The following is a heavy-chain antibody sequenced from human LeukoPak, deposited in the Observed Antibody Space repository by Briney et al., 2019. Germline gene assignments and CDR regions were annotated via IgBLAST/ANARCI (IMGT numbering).Heavy chain of an antibody. CDR3: ARVSYYDFWSGCSLDY. CDR1: GFTLSSYE. V-gene: IGHV3-48*03. Sequence: QAGGSLRLSCAASGFTLSSYEMNWVRQAPGKGLEWVSYISSSGSTIYYADSVKGRFTISRDNAKNSLYLQMNSLRAEDTAVYYCARVSYYDFWSGCSLDYWGQGTLVTVSS. CDR2: ISSSGSTI. J-gene: IGHJ4*02. D-gene: IGHD3-3*01.